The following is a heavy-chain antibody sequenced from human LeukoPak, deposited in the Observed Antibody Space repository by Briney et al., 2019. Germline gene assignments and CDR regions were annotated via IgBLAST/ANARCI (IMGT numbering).Heavy chain of an antibody. CDR3: AADQNSDLYGRAFDN. V-gene: IGHV1-58*02. CDR2: IVVVSGNT. CDR1: GFTFTSSA. J-gene: IGHJ4*02. D-gene: IGHD4-17*01. Sequence: SVKVSCKASGFTFTSSAMQWVRQAHGQRLEWVGWIVVVSGNTNYAQKFQERVTITRDMSTSTAYMELSSLRSEDTAVYYCAADQNSDLYGRAFDNWGQGTLVTVSS.